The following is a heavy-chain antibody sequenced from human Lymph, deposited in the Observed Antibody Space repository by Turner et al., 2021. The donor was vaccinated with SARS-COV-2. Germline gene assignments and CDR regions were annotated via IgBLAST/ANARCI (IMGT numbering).Heavy chain of an antibody. V-gene: IGHV3-53*02. D-gene: IGHD1-1*01. J-gene: IGHJ6*02. CDR3: ARDLQLYGMDV. Sequence: EVQLVETGGGLIQPGGSLRLSCAASGFTVSSNYMTWVRQAPGKGLEWVSLIYSGGSTYYADSVKGRFTISRDNSKNTLYLQMNSLRAEDTAIYYCARDLQLYGMDVWGQGTTDTVSS. CDR1: GFTVSSNY. CDR2: IYSGGST.